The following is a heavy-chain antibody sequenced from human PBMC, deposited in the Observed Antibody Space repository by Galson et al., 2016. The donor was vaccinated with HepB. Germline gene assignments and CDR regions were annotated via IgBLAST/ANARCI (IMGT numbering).Heavy chain of an antibody. J-gene: IGHJ4*02. CDR1: GGSISSYY. CDR3: ARHSGSPDPARGYYYPFDL. D-gene: IGHD3-22*01. V-gene: IGHV4-59*08. Sequence: EPLSLTCTVSGGSISSYYWSWIRQPPGKRLEWIGYIYYSGSTYYNPSLRSRVTISLDTSKNQFSLKLSSVTAADTAVYYCARHSGSPDPARGYYYPFDLWGQGTLVAVSS. CDR2: IYYSGST.